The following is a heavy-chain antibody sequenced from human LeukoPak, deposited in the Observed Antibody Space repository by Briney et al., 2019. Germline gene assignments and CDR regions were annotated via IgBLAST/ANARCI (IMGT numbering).Heavy chain of an antibody. J-gene: IGHJ3*02. CDR1: GGSISSYY. CDR3: ARRGAGHPKYYDFWSAPLGDAFDI. V-gene: IGHV4-59*08. D-gene: IGHD3-3*01. Sequence: PSETLSLTCTVSGGSISSYYWSWIRQPPGKGLEWIGYIYHSGSTDYNPSLKSRVTISVDTSKNQFSLKLSSVTAADTAVYYCARRGAGHPKYYDFWSAPLGDAFDIWGQGTMVTVSS. CDR2: IYHSGST.